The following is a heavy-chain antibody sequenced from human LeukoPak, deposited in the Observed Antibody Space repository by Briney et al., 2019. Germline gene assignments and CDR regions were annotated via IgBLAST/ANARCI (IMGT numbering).Heavy chain of an antibody. V-gene: IGHV1-8*01. CDR3: ARVLYYDSSGYYYFDY. D-gene: IGHD3-22*01. CDR1: GYTFTSYD. Sequence: ASVKVSCKASGYTFTSYDINWVRQATGQGLEWMGWMNPNSGNTGYAQKFQGRVTMTRNTSISTAYMELSRLRSDDTAVYYCARVLYYDSSGYYYFDYWGQGTLVTVSS. CDR2: MNPNSGNT. J-gene: IGHJ4*02.